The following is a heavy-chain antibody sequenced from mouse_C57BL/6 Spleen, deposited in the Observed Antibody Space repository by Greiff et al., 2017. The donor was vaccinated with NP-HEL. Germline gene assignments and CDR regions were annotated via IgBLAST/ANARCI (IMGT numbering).Heavy chain of an antibody. CDR1: GYSFTGYY. V-gene: IGHV1-42*01. J-gene: IGHJ4*01. CDR3: AREELDAMDY. CDR2: INPSTGGT. Sequence: VQLQQSGPELVKPGASVKISCKASGYSFTGYYMNWVKQSPEKSLEWIGEINPSTGGTTYNQKFKAKATLTVDKSSSTAYMQLKSLTSEDSAVYYCAREELDAMDYWCQGTSVTVSS.